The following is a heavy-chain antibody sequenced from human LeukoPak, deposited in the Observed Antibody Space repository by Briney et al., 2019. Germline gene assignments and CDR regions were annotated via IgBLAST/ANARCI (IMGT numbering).Heavy chain of an antibody. CDR2: INPNSGGT. V-gene: IGHV1-2*02. Sequence: ASVKVSCKASGYTFTGYYMHWVRQAPGQGLEWMGWINPNSGGTNYAQKFQGRVTMTRDTSISTAYMEVSRLRSDDTAVYYCARDQAATNTQVRFCLDWGQGTLVTVSS. CDR3: ARDQAATNTQVRFCLD. CDR1: GYTFTGYY. J-gene: IGHJ4*02. D-gene: IGHD3-9*01.